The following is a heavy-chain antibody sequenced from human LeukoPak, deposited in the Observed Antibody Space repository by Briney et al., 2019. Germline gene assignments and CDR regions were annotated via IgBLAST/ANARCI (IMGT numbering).Heavy chain of an antibody. V-gene: IGHV1-18*04. CDR2: INTYSGDT. CDR1: GYTFTNHG. CDR3: ARDRLGNPDAFDI. Sequence: GASVKVSCKASGYTFTNHGLTWVRQAPGQGLEWMGWINTYSGDTKYGQMFQGRVTMTTDTSTSMVFLELMSPRSDDTAVYYCARDRLGNPDAFDIWGPGTMVTVSS. D-gene: IGHD4-23*01. J-gene: IGHJ3*02.